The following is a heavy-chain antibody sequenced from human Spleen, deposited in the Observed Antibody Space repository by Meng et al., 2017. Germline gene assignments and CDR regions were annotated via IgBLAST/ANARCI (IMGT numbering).Heavy chain of an antibody. CDR2: IKQDGSEK. V-gene: IGHV3-7*01. Sequence: ESLKISCAASGFTFSSYWMSWVRQAPGKGLEWVANIKQDGSEKYYVDSVKGRFTISRDNAKNSLYLQMNSLRAEDTAVYYCAREGYDCSSTSCFYYFDHWGQGTLVTVSS. J-gene: IGHJ4*02. D-gene: IGHD2-2*01. CDR3: AREGYDCSSTSCFYYFDH. CDR1: GFTFSSYW.